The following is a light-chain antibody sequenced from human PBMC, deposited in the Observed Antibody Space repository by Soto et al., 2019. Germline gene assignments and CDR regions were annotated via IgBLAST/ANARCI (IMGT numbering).Light chain of an antibody. CDR1: SDDVGGYNY. J-gene: IGLJ1*01. Sequence: QSALTQPASVSGSPGQSITISCTGTSDDVGGYNYVSWYQQHSGKAPKLLIYGNSNRPSGVPDRFSGSKSGTSASLAITGLQAEDEADYYCQSYDSSLSGFYVFGTGTKVTVL. CDR2: GNS. CDR3: QSYDSSLSGFYV. V-gene: IGLV2-14*03.